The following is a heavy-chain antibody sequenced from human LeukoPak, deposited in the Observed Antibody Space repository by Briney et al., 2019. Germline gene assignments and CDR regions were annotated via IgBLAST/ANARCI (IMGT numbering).Heavy chain of an antibody. Sequence: SETLSLTCTVSGGSISSGSYDWYWIRQPAGKGLEWIGHIYTSGSTNYNPSLKSRVTISVDTSKNQFSLKLSSVTAADTAVYYCARGTTYNQYYYDSSAYYSFDYWGQGTLVTVSS. CDR3: ARGTTYNQYYYDSSAYYSFDY. CDR2: IYTSGST. D-gene: IGHD3-22*01. J-gene: IGHJ4*02. V-gene: IGHV4-61*09. CDR1: GGSISSGSYD.